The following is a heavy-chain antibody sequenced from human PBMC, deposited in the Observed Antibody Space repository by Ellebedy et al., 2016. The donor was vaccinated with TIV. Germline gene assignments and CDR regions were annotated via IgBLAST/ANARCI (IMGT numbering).Heavy chain of an antibody. V-gene: IGHV1-2*02. D-gene: IGHD6-13*01. J-gene: IGHJ6*02. CDR3: ARVRRGSSGMDV. CDR1: GYTFTANY. CDR2: INPDSGGT. Sequence: ASVKVSCKASGYTFTANYSHWVRQAPGQGLEWMGWINPDSGGTNLAQKFQGRVTMTRDTSINTAYMQLIRLESDDTAVYYCARVRRGSSGMDVWGQGTAVTVSS.